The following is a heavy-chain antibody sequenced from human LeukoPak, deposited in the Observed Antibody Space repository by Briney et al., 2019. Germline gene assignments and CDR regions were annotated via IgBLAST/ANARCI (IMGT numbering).Heavy chain of an antibody. D-gene: IGHD4-17*01. Sequence: NPSETLSLTCAVYGGSFSGYYWSWIRQPPGKGLEWIGEINHSGSTNYNPSLKSRVTISVDTSKNQFSLKLSSVTAADTAVYYCARPIDYGDSAFDIWGQGTMVTVSS. CDR2: INHSGST. J-gene: IGHJ3*02. V-gene: IGHV4-34*01. CDR3: ARPIDYGDSAFDI. CDR1: GGSFSGYY.